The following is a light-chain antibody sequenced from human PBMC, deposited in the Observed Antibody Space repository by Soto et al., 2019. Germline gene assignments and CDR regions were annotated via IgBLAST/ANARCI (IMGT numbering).Light chain of an antibody. CDR1: SSNIGTNA. Sequence: QSVLTQPPSASGPPVQRVTISLSGGSSNIGTNAVNWYQQLRGTAPKLLISHNNQRPSGVPDGFSGSKSGTSASLAISGPQSEDGADYYCAAWEDSRNGDVFGTGTKLTVL. V-gene: IGLV1-44*01. J-gene: IGLJ1*01. CDR3: AAWEDSRNGDV. CDR2: HNN.